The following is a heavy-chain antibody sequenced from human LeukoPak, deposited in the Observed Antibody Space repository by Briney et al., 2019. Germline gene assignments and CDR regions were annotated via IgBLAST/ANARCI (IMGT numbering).Heavy chain of an antibody. Sequence: GESLRISCKGSGYTFTNYYIGWVRQTPGKGLEWMGIISPGDSDARYSPSFQGQVTISADKSISTAYLRWSSLKASDTAMYYCARRYCSSTSCNPYFFDYWGQGTLVTVSS. V-gene: IGHV5-51*01. CDR2: ISPGDSDA. CDR1: GYTFTNYY. CDR3: ARRYCSSTSCNPYFFDY. D-gene: IGHD2-2*01. J-gene: IGHJ4*02.